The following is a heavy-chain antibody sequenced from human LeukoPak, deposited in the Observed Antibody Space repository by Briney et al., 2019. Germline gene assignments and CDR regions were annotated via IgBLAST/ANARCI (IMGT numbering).Heavy chain of an antibody. CDR2: IKSDGKT. V-gene: IGHV3-74*01. CDR3: ARAPSEVGGYYPEYFRH. Sequence: GGSLRLSCEASGFTFSRYWMHWVRQAPGKRLVWVSRIKSDGKTNYADSVKGRFTISRDNAKNTVSLQMDSLRAEDTGVYYCARAPSEVGGYYPEYFRHWGQGTLVTVSS. J-gene: IGHJ1*01. CDR1: GFTFSRYW. D-gene: IGHD3-22*01.